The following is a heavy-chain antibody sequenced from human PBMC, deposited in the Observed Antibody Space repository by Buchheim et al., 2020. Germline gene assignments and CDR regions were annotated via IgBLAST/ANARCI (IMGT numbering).Heavy chain of an antibody. CDR2: IWSDETTK. CDR3: ARDRVEDYGDYSNYPYYFDY. Sequence: QVQLVESGGGVVQPGGSLRLSCAAFGFTFRTHAMHWVRQAPGKGLQWVAMIWSDETTKFYGDSVKGRFTISRDNSKNTVYLQISRLTVEDTAVYYCARDRVEDYGDYSNYPYYFDYWGQGTL. D-gene: IGHD4-17*01. CDR1: GFTFRTHA. J-gene: IGHJ4*02. V-gene: IGHV3-33*01.